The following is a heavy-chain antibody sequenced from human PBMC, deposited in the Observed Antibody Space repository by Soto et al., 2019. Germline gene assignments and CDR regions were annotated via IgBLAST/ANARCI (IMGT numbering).Heavy chain of an antibody. CDR3: ARDRGVSPPNYYYFGMDV. CDR2: IYSGGST. CDR1: GFIFSHRG. J-gene: IGHJ6*02. Sequence: PGGSLRLSCAGSGFIFSHRGMIWVRQAPGKGLEWVSVIYSGGSTYYADSVKGRFTISRDNSKNTLYLQMNSLRAEDTAVYYCARDRGVSPPNYYYFGMDVWGQGTTVTVSS. V-gene: IGHV3-53*01. D-gene: IGHD3-10*01.